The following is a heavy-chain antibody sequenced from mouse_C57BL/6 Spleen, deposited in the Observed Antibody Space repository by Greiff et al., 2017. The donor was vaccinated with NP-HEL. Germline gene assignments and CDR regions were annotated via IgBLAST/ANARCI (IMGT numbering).Heavy chain of an antibody. CDR1: GYTFTSYG. D-gene: IGHD2-10*01. CDR2: IYPRSGNT. Sequence: QVQLKESGAELARPGASVKLSCKASGYTFTSYGISWVKQRTGQGLEWIGEIYPRSGNTYYNEKFKGKATLTADKSSSTAYMELRSLTSEDSAVYFCARWSYYLYAMDYWGQGTSVTVSS. V-gene: IGHV1-81*01. CDR3: ARWSYYLYAMDY. J-gene: IGHJ4*01.